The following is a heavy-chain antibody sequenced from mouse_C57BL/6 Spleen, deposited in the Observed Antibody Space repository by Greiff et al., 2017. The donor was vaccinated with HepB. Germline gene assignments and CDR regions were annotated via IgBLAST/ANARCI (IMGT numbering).Heavy chain of an antibody. CDR2: ISDGGSYT. Sequence: EVQLVESGGGLVKPGGSLKLSCAASGFTFSSYAMSWVRQTPEKRLEWVATISDGGSYTYYPDNVKSRFTISRDNAKNNMYLQMSHLKSEDTAMYYCARESYGSSYDAMDYWGQGTSVTVSS. J-gene: IGHJ4*01. D-gene: IGHD1-1*01. CDR1: GFTFSSYA. CDR3: ARESYGSSYDAMDY. V-gene: IGHV5-4*01.